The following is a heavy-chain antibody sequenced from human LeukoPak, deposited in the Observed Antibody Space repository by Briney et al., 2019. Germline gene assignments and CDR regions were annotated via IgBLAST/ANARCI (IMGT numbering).Heavy chain of an antibody. CDR3: ARGYYYGSGRYKGNFDY. CDR2: IYYSGST. D-gene: IGHD3-10*01. Sequence: SETLSLTCTVSGGSISSYYWSWIRQPPGKGLEWIGYIYYSGSTNYNPSLKSRVTISVDTSKNQFSLKLSSVTAADTAVYYCARGYYYGSGRYKGNFDYWGQGTLVTVSS. CDR1: GGSISSYY. V-gene: IGHV4-59*12. J-gene: IGHJ4*02.